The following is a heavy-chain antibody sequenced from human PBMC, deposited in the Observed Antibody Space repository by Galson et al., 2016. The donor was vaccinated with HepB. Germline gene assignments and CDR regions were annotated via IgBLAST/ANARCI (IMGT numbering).Heavy chain of an antibody. V-gene: IGHV3-30-3*01. CDR1: GFSFSSYA. D-gene: IGHD3-3*01. J-gene: IGHJ6*02. Sequence: SLRLSCAASGFSFSSYAVHWVRQAPGKGLEWVAVITYVGSSKYYADSVKGRFTISRDNSKNTLNLQMNGLRPEDPAVYYCARVVYDLRDYYHYYGMDVWGRGTTVTVSS. CDR3: ARVVYDLRDYYHYYGMDV. CDR2: ITYVGSSK.